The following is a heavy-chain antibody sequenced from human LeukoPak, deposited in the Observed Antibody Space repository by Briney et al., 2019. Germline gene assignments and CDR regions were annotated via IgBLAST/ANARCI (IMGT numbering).Heavy chain of an antibody. D-gene: IGHD2-15*01. J-gene: IGHJ4*02. CDR3: ARAYCSGGSCSDDY. CDR1: GFTLSSYE. V-gene: IGHV3-48*03. Sequence: GGYMRLSCAAYGFTLSSYEMNWVRQAPGKGLEWVSYISSSGSTIYYADSVKVRFTMSRDNAKTSLYLQMNSLRAEDTAVYYCARAYCSGGSCSDDYWGQGTLVTVSS. CDR2: ISSSGSTI.